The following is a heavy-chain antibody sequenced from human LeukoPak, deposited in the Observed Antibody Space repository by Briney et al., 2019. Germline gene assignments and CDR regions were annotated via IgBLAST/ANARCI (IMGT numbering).Heavy chain of an antibody. CDR2: ITYDGSNK. V-gene: IGHV3-30*04. CDR1: GFTFSSYA. J-gene: IGHJ4*02. Sequence: PGRSLRLSCAASGFTFSSYAMHWVRQAPGKGLEWVAVITYDGSNKYYADSVKGRFTISRDNSKNTLYLQMNSLRAEDTAVYYCASGAQWLAPFEYWGQGTLVTVSS. D-gene: IGHD6-19*01. CDR3: ASGAQWLAPFEY.